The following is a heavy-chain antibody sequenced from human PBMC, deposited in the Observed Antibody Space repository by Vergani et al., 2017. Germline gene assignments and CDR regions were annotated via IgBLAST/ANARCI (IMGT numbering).Heavy chain of an antibody. D-gene: IGHD4-23*01. J-gene: IGHJ3*02. Sequence: EVQLEESGGGLVLPGRSLRLSCVASGFTSAGYAMHWVRQAPGKGLEWVSGISWNSNSIGYADSVKGRFTISRDNAKNSLYLQMNSLRAEDTAVYYCAKIVVTATDAFDIWGQGTMVTVSS. V-gene: IGHV3-9*02. CDR1: GFTSAGYA. CDR3: AKIVVTATDAFDI. CDR2: ISWNSNSI.